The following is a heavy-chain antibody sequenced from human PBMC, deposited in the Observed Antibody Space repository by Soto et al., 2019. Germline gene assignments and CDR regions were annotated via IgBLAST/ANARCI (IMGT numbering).Heavy chain of an antibody. J-gene: IGHJ4*02. CDR2: ISSSSSTI. CDR1: GFTFSSYS. Sequence: GSLRLSCAASGFTFSSYSMNWVRQAPGKGLEWVSYISSSSSTIYYADSVKGRFTISRDNAKNSLYLQMNSLRAEDTAVYYCARDAPPDDYWGQGTLVIVSS. V-gene: IGHV3-48*01. CDR3: ARDAPPDDY.